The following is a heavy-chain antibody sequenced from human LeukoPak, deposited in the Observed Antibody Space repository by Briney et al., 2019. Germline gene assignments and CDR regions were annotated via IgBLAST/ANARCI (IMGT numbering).Heavy chain of an antibody. CDR3: ASDPLSSSSFDY. Sequence: GGSLRLSCAASGFSFRSHGMNWVRQAPGKGLEWVSGISPRGDITYYKDSVRGRFTISRDNFKNTVSLQLNSLRAEDTAVYYCASDPLSSSSFDYWGQGTLVTVSS. CDR1: GFSFRSHG. D-gene: IGHD6-13*01. V-gene: IGHV3-23*01. CDR2: ISPRGDIT. J-gene: IGHJ4*02.